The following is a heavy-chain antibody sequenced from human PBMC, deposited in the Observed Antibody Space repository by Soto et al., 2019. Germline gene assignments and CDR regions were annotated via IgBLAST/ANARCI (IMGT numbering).Heavy chain of an antibody. CDR1: GLTLISYR. J-gene: IGHJ4*02. CDR3: ARRSTVTSDY. Sequence: EVQLVESGGGLVQPGGSLRLSCAASGLTLISYRMNWVGKAQGKGLEWVSYISSSSSTIYYADSVKGRFTISRDNAKNSLYLQMNSLRDEDTAVYYCARRSTVTSDYWGQGTLVTVSS. D-gene: IGHD4-17*01. V-gene: IGHV3-48*02. CDR2: ISSSSSTI.